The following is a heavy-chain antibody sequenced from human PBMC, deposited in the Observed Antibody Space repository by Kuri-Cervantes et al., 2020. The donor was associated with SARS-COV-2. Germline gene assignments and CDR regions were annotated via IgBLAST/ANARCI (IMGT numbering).Heavy chain of an antibody. V-gene: IGHV1-24*01. CDR3: ATNRCANGVCSVYYFDY. D-gene: IGHD2-8*01. Sequence: ASVKVSCKVSGYTLTELSMHWVRQAPGKGLEWVGGFDPEDGETIYAQKFQGRVTMTEDTSTDTAYMELSSLRSEDTAVYYCATNRCANGVCSVYYFDYWGQGTLVTVSS. CDR2: FDPEDGET. CDR1: GYTLTELS. J-gene: IGHJ4*02.